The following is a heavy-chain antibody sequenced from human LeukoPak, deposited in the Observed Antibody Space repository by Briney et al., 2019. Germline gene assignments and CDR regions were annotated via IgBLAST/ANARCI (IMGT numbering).Heavy chain of an antibody. CDR2: IYYSGST. CDR1: GGSISSYY. V-gene: IGHV4-59*01. CDR3: ARAEGDSSGYEDRDAFDI. Sequence: SETLSLTCTVSGGSISSYYWSWIRRPPGKGLEWIGYIYYSGSTNYNPSLKSRVTISVDTSKNQFSLKLSSVTAADTAVYYCARAEGDSSGYEDRDAFDIWGQGTMVTVSS. J-gene: IGHJ3*02. D-gene: IGHD3-22*01.